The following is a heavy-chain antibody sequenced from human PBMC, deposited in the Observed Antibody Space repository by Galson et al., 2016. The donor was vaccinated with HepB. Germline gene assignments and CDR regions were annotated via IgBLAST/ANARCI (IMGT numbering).Heavy chain of an antibody. V-gene: IGHV3-21*01. CDR3: ARAVSWDYGDYAGY. J-gene: IGHJ4*02. D-gene: IGHD4-17*01. CDR1: GFTFSSYS. CDR2: ISSSSSYI. Sequence: SLRLSCAASGFTFSSYSMNWVRQAPGKGLEWVSSISSSSSYIYYAHSVKGRFTISRDTAKNSLYLQMNSLRAEDTAVYYCARAVSWDYGDYAGYWGQGTLVTVSS.